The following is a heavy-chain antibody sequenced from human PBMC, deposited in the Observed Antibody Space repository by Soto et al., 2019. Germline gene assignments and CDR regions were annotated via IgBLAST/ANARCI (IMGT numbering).Heavy chain of an antibody. Sequence: QVQLQQWGAGLLKPSETLSLTCAVYGGSFSGYYWSWIRQPPGKGLEWIGEINHSGSTNYNPSLKRRVTISVDTSKNQFSLKLSSVTAADTAVYYCARARKYQLRRSWYFDLWGRGTLVTVSS. D-gene: IGHD2-2*01. J-gene: IGHJ2*01. CDR2: INHSGST. V-gene: IGHV4-34*01. CDR1: GGSFSGYY. CDR3: ARARKYQLRRSWYFDL.